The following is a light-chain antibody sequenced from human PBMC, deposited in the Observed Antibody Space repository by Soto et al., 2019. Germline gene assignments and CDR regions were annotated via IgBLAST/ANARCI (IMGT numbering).Light chain of an antibody. Sequence: QSALTQPDSVSGSPGQSINISCTGTSSDVGGYNYVSWYQQHPGKAPKLMIYEVSNRPSGVSNRFSGSKPGNTASLTISGLQAEDEADYYCSSYTSSSTLVFGGGTKLTVL. CDR3: SSYTSSSTLV. CDR2: EVS. J-gene: IGLJ3*02. CDR1: SSDVGGYNY. V-gene: IGLV2-14*01.